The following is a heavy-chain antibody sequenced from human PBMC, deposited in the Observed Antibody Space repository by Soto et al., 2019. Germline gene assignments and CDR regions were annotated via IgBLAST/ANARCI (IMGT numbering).Heavy chain of an antibody. Sequence: SETLSLTCAVYGGSFSGYYWSWIRQPPGKGLEWIGEINHSGSTNYNPSLKSRVTISVDTSKNQFSLKLSSVTAADTAVYYCARGLPVTTSYYYYYYGMDVWGQGTTVTVSS. D-gene: IGHD4-17*01. CDR2: INHSGST. CDR3: ARGLPVTTSYYYYYYGMDV. V-gene: IGHV4-34*01. J-gene: IGHJ6*02. CDR1: GGSFSGYY.